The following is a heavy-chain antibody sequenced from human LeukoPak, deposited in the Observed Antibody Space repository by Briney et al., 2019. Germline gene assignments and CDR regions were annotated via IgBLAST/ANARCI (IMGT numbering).Heavy chain of an antibody. D-gene: IGHD3-10*01. CDR2: ISAYNGNT. J-gene: IGHJ4*02. V-gene: IGHV1-18*01. Sequence: ASVTVSCKASGYTFSIYGISWVRQAPGQGLEWMGWISAYNGNTNYLQKLQGRVTMTTDTSTSTAYMDLRSLRSDDTAIYYCARDSPDGSGTYYNDSPDYWGQGTLVTVSS. CDR3: ARDSPDGSGTYYNDSPDY. CDR1: GYTFSIYG.